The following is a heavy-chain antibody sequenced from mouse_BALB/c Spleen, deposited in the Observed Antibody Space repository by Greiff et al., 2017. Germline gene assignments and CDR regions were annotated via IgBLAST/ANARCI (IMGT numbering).Heavy chain of an antibody. D-gene: IGHD1-1*01. V-gene: IGHV14-3*02. CDR1: GFNIKDTY. Sequence: VQLQQSGAELVKPGASVKLSCTASGFNIKDTYMHWVKQRPEQGLEWIGRIDPANGNTKYDPKFQGKATITADTSSNTAYLQLSSLTSEDTAVYYFVLYGSSPWFAYWGQGSLVTVSA. CDR2: IDPANGNT. CDR3: VLYGSSPWFAY. J-gene: IGHJ3*01.